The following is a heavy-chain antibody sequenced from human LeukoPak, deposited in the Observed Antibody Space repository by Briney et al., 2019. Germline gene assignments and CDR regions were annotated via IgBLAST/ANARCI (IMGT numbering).Heavy chain of an antibody. CDR2: IYYSGST. CDR3: ATLGYCSSTSCSAFDY. Sequence: SETLSLTCTASGGSISSSSYYWGWIRQPPGKGLEWIGSIYYSGSTYYNPSLKSRVTISVDTSKNQFSLKLSSVTAADTAVYYCATLGYCSSTSCSAFDYWGQGTLVTVSS. V-gene: IGHV4-39*01. CDR1: GGSISSSSYY. J-gene: IGHJ4*02. D-gene: IGHD2-2*01.